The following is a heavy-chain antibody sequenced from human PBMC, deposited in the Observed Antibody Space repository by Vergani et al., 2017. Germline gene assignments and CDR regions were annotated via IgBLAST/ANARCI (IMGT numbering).Heavy chain of an antibody. V-gene: IGHV3-73*02. Sequence: EVQLVESGGGLVQPGGSVKVSCAASGITFSGSAMHWVRQSSGKGLEWVGRIRNKANNYVTAYAASVKGRFTISRDDAKNTTYLQMNSQKTEDTAVYYCTRMGYCSRTSCLEAFDIWGQGTMVTVSS. D-gene: IGHD2-2*01. CDR3: TRMGYCSRTSCLEAFDI. CDR1: GITFSGSA. J-gene: IGHJ3*02. CDR2: IRNKANNYVT.